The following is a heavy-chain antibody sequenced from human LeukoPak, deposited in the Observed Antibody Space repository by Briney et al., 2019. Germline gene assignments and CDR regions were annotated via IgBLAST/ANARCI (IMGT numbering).Heavy chain of an antibody. Sequence: GGSLRLSCADSGFSFRSYWMSWVRQAPGKGLEWVANIKQDGSEKYYVDSVKGRFTVSRDNAKNSLYLQMNSLRAEDTAVYYCASSSYNLGYFDYWGQGTLVTVSS. V-gene: IGHV3-7*03. CDR2: IKQDGSEK. CDR3: ASSSYNLGYFDY. J-gene: IGHJ4*02. D-gene: IGHD5-24*01. CDR1: GFSFRSYW.